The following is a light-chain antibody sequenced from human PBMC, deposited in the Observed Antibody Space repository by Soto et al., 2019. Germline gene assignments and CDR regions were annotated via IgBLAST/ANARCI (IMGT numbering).Light chain of an antibody. Sequence: EIVLTQAPGTLSLSPGERATLSCSASQSVSSSYLAWYQQKPGQAPRLLNYGASSRATGIPDRFSGSRSGTDFTLTNSRLEPEDFAVYYCQQYGSSPLTFGGGTKVDIK. J-gene: IGKJ4*01. V-gene: IGKV3-20*01. CDR1: QSVSSSY. CDR2: GAS. CDR3: QQYGSSPLT.